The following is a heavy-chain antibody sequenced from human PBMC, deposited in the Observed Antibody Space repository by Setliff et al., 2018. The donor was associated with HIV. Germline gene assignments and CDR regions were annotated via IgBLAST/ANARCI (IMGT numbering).Heavy chain of an antibody. CDR1: GYTFTSYG. CDR3: ARWSLFVNMIVVVPREDAFDI. Sequence: ASVKVSCKASGYTFTSYGISWVRQAPGQGLEWMGWISAYNGNTNYAQKLQGRVTMTTDTSTSTAYMELRSLRSDDTAVYYCARWSLFVNMIVVVPREDAFDIWGQGTMVTVSS. D-gene: IGHD3-22*01. CDR2: ISAYNGNT. J-gene: IGHJ3*02. V-gene: IGHV1-18*01.